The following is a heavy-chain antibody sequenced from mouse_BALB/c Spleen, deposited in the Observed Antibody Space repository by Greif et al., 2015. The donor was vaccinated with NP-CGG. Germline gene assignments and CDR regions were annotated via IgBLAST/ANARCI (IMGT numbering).Heavy chain of an antibody. D-gene: IGHD1-1*01. CDR2: ISSGGGST. V-gene: IGHV5-12-1*01. CDR3: ARHYYGSSYYFDY. CDR1: GFAFSSYD. J-gene: IGHJ2*01. Sequence: EVMLVESGGGLVKPGGSLKLSCAASGFAFSSYDMSWVRQTPEKRLEWVAYISSGGGSTYYPDTVKGRFTISRDNAKNTLYLQMSRLKSEDTAMYYGARHYYGSSYYFDYWGQGTTLTVSS.